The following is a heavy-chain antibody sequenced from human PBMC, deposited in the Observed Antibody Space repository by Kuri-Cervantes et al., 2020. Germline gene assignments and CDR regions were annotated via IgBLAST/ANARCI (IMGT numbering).Heavy chain of an antibody. CDR1: GGSFSGYY. CDR2: LNHSGST. Sequence: GSLRLSCAVYGGSFSGYYWSWIRQPPGKGLEWIGELNHSGSTNYNPSLKSRVTISVDTSKNQFSLKLSSVTAADTAVYYCARPRGYYGSGSYYPATRPWYAFDIWGQGTMVTVSS. J-gene: IGHJ3*02. CDR3: ARPRGYYGSGSYYPATRPWYAFDI. V-gene: IGHV4-34*01. D-gene: IGHD3-10*01.